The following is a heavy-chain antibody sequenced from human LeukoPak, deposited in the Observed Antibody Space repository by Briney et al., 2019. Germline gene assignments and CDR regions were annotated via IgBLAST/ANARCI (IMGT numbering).Heavy chain of an antibody. V-gene: IGHV3-48*03. CDR3: ARDQRWFGELDF. CDR1: GFTFTGSE. J-gene: IGHJ4*02. Sequence: GGSLRLSCAASGFTFTGSEMNWVRQAPGKGLEWVSYITSRGDATYYADSVKGRFTISRDKARNSLFLQMNSLRAEDTAVYYCARDQRWFGELDFWGQGTLVTVSS. CDR2: ITSRGDAT. D-gene: IGHD3-10*01.